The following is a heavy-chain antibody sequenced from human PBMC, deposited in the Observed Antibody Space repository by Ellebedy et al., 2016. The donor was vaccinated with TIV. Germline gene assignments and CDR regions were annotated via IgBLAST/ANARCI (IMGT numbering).Heavy chain of an antibody. Sequence: ASVKVSCXAIGYSYTSHYVHWVRQAPGQGLEWMGTITPSDGGTTVAQRFQDRLTMTRDTSTGTVYLDLRSLISEDTATYSCMRLDGDASTQTQWGQGTAVTVSS. J-gene: IGHJ1*01. CDR2: ITPSDGGT. D-gene: IGHD2-2*01. CDR3: MRLDGDASTQTQ. V-gene: IGHV1-46*01. CDR1: GYSYTSHY.